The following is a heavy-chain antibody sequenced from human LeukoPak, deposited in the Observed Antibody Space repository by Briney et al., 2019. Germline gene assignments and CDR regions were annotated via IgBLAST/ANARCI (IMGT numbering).Heavy chain of an antibody. D-gene: IGHD1-14*01. J-gene: IGHJ4*02. Sequence: PGGSLRLSCAASGFTFSGYGMHWVRQAPGKGLEWVAVISYDGSNKYYADSVKGRFTISRDNSKNTLYLQMNSLRAEDTAVYYCAKSEQLSSFDYWGQGTLVTVSS. CDR3: AKSEQLSSFDY. CDR2: ISYDGSNK. CDR1: GFTFSGYG. V-gene: IGHV3-30*18.